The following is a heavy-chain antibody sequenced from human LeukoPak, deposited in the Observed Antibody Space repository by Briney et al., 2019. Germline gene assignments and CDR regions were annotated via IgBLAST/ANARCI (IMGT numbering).Heavy chain of an antibody. CDR3: ARDGGLDY. CDR2: ISPNSGDT. CDR1: GYTFTGYY. V-gene: IGHV1-2*02. D-gene: IGHD2-15*01. J-gene: IGHJ4*02. Sequence: ASVTLSCTASGYTFTGYYMHWVRQAPGQGLEWRGWISPNSGDTNYAQNLQGRVTMTRDTSITTAYMELSRLRSDDTAVYYWARDGGLDYWGQGTPVTVSS.